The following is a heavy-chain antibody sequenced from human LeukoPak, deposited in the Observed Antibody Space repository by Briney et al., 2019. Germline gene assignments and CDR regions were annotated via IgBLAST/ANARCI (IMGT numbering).Heavy chain of an antibody. CDR3: AGASGSYRRWFDP. Sequence: ASVKVSCKASGYTFTGYYMHWVRQAPGQGLEWMGRINPNSGGTNYAQKFQGRVTMTRDTSISTAYMELSRLRSDDTAVYYCAGASGSYRRWFDPWGQGTLVTVSS. D-gene: IGHD3-16*02. CDR2: INPNSGGT. V-gene: IGHV1-2*06. CDR1: GYTFTGYY. J-gene: IGHJ5*02.